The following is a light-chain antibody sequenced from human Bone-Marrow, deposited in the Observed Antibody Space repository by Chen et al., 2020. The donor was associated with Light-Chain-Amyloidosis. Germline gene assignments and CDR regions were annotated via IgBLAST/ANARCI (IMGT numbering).Light chain of an antibody. CDR2: NNS. CDR3: AAWDDSLSIWV. Sequence: QSVLTQPPSASGTPGQRVIISCSGSSSTIGKNYVYWYQQLPGTAPKLLIYNNSQRPSGVPDRISGSKSGTSASLAISGLRSEDESDYYCAAWDDSLSIWVFGGGTKVTVL. CDR1: SSTIGKNY. J-gene: IGLJ3*02. V-gene: IGLV1-47*01.